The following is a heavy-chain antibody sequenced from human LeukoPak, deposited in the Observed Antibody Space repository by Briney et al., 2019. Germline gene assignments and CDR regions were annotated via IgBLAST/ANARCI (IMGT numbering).Heavy chain of an antibody. V-gene: IGHV1-18*01. CDR3: ARQYSSGWYEYYGLDV. D-gene: IGHD6-19*01. CDR2: ITTYNANT. Sequence: ASVKVSCKASGYSFTSYGISGVRQARGQGLEWLGWITTYNANTNIAQELQGRVTMTTDTSTSTAYMELRSLRSDDTAVYYCARQYSSGWYEYYGLDVWGQGTTVTVSS. CDR1: GYSFTSYG. J-gene: IGHJ6*02.